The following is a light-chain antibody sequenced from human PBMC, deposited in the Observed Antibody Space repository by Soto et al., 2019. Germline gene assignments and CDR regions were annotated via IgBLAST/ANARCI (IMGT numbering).Light chain of an antibody. Sequence: DIQMTQSPSSLSASVGDRVTITCRASQTIDTYLNWYQQNPGKAPKLLIYAASTFQNGVPSRFSGSGSGTDFTLTISSLQPEDVATYYCQQSTGIPYTFGQGTKLEIK. CDR2: AAS. V-gene: IGKV1-39*01. CDR1: QTIDTY. J-gene: IGKJ2*01. CDR3: QQSTGIPYT.